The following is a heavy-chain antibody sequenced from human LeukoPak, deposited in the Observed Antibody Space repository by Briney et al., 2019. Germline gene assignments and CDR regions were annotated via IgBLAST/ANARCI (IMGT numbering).Heavy chain of an antibody. CDR2: IYHSGST. V-gene: IGHV4-4*02. J-gene: IGHJ4*02. CDR3: ARASHDYGDYSHFDY. Sequence: SETLSLTCAVSGGSISSSNWWSWVRQPPGKGLEWIGEIYHSGSTNYNPPLKTRVTISVDKSKNPFSLKLSSVTAADMAVYYCARASHDYGDYSHFDYWGQGTLVTVSS. D-gene: IGHD4-17*01. CDR1: GGSISSSNW.